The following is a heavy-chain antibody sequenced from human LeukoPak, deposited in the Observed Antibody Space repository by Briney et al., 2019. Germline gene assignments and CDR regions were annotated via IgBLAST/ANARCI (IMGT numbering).Heavy chain of an antibody. CDR1: GYTFTSYG. V-gene: IGHV1-18*01. CDR3: ARVDIIVVVPAAMNY. J-gene: IGHJ4*02. CDR2: ISAYNGNT. D-gene: IGHD2-2*01. Sequence: ASVKVSCKASGYTFTSYGISWVRQAPGQGLEWMGWISAYNGNTNYAQKLQGRVTKTADTSTSTAYMELRSLRSDDTAVYYCARVDIIVVVPAAMNYWGQGTLVTVSS.